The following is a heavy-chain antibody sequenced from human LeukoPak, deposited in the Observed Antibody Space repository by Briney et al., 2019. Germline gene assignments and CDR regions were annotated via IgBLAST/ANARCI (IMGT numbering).Heavy chain of an antibody. Sequence: GGSLRLACAASGFTFSSYGMHWVRQAPGTGLEWVAVIWYDVTKKYYADSVKGRFTISRDISRDTLYLQMNNLRTEDPAVYYCARGVYYGSGSYIGDPWGQGTLVTVSS. CDR3: ARGVYYGSGSYIGDP. J-gene: IGHJ5*02. CDR2: IWYDVTKK. CDR1: GFTFSSYG. D-gene: IGHD3-10*01. V-gene: IGHV3-33*01.